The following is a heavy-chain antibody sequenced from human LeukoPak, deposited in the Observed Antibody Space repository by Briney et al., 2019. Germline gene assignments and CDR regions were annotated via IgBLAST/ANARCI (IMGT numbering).Heavy chain of an antibody. CDR1: GGSISSYY. CDR3: ARRFFDWATPKDNWFDP. CDR2: IYYSGST. J-gene: IGHJ5*02. D-gene: IGHD3-9*01. V-gene: IGHV4-59*08. Sequence: SETLSLTCTVSGGSISSYYWSWIRQPPGKGLEWIGYIYYSGSTNYNPSLKSRVTISVDTSKNQFSLKLSSVTAADTAVYHCARRFFDWATPKDNWFDPWGQGTLVTVSS.